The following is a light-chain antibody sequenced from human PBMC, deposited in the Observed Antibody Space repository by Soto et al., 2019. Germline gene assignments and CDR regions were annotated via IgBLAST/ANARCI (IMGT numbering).Light chain of an antibody. J-gene: IGKJ1*01. CDR3: RQYNGLPPRT. Sequence: DLQMTQSPATLSSSVGDRVTITCRASQTINIRLSWYQQKTAAAPTLLMYNAATIESGVTSRFISNGSGTDFTTPISSMQAHDYATYYCRQYNGLPPRTFGRGTKVEMK. CDR1: QTINIR. CDR2: NAA. V-gene: IGKV1-5*03.